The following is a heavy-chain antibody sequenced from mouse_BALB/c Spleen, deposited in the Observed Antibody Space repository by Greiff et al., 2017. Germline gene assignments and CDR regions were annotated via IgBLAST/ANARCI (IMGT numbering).Heavy chain of an antibody. V-gene: IGHV1-54*03. CDR3: ARSGVSYGNFPWFAY. D-gene: IGHD2-1*01. CDR2: INPGSGGT. J-gene: IGHJ3*01. Sequence: QVQLQQSGAELVRPGTSVKVSCKASGYAFTNYLIEWVKQRPGQGLEWIGVINPGSGGTNYNEKFKGKATLTADKSSSTAYMQLSSLTSDDSAVYFCARSGVSYGNFPWFAYWGQGTLVTVSA. CDR1: GYAFTNYL.